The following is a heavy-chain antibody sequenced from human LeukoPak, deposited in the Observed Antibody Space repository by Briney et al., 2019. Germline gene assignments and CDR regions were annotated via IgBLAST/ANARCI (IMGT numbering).Heavy chain of an antibody. CDR3: AGRQEGVRATQDY. CDR2: IYSGGST. Sequence: GGSLRLSCAASGFTVSSNYMSWVRQAPGKGLEWVSVIYSGGSTYYADSVKGRFTISRDNFKNTLYLQMNSLRAEDTAVYYCAGRQEGVRATQDYWGQGTLVTVSS. J-gene: IGHJ4*02. D-gene: IGHD1-26*01. CDR1: GFTVSSNY. V-gene: IGHV3-53*01.